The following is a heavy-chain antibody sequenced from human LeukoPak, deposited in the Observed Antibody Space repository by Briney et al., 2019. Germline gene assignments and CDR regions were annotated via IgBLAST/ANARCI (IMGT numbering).Heavy chain of an antibody. D-gene: IGHD3-22*01. Sequence: PGGSLRLSCAASGFTFSSYAMSWVRQAPGQGLEWVSAISGSGGSTYYADSVKGRFTISRDNSKNTLYLQMNSLRAEDTAVYYCAKARRIIMIVVVIKGGLDYWGQGTLVTVSS. CDR2: ISGSGGST. CDR3: AKARRIIMIVVVIKGGLDY. J-gene: IGHJ4*02. V-gene: IGHV3-23*01. CDR1: GFTFSSYA.